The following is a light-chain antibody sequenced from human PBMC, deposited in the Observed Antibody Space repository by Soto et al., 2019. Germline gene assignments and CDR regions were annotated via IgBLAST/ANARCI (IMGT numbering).Light chain of an antibody. V-gene: IGKV3-20*01. Sequence: EIVLTQSPGTQSLSPGERATLSCRASQSVSSSYLAWYQQKPCQAPRLLIYGASSRATGIPDRFSVSGSWTDFTLTNSRLQPEDFAVYYCQQDGSSPWTFGQGTKVEIK. J-gene: IGKJ1*01. CDR3: QQDGSSPWT. CDR1: QSVSSSY. CDR2: GAS.